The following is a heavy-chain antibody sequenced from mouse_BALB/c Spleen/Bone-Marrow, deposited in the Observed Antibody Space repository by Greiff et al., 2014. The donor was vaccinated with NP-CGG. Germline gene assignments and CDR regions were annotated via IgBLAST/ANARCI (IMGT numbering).Heavy chain of an antibody. D-gene: IGHD2-4*01. CDR3: ARGDYDYDDWFAY. CDR1: GYTFTSYW. V-gene: IGHV1-87*01. J-gene: IGHJ3*01. CDR2: IYPGDGDT. Sequence: VQLQQSGAELARPGASVKLSCKASGYTFTSYWMQWAKQRPGQGLEWIGAIYPGDGDTRYTQKFKGKATLTAYKSSSTAYMQLSSLASEDSAVYYCARGDYDYDDWFAYWGQGTLVTVSA.